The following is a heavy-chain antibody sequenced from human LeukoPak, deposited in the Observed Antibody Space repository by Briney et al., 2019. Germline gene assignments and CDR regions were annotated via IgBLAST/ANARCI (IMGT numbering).Heavy chain of an antibody. CDR1: GFTFSSYG. D-gene: IGHD3-10*01. Sequence: GGSLRLSSVASGFTFSSYGMHWVRQAPGKGLEWVAVISNDGSNKYYADSVKGRFTISRDNSKNTLYLQMNSLRAEDTAVYYCAKGRGAFDIWGQGTMVTVSS. J-gene: IGHJ3*02. CDR3: AKGRGAFDI. V-gene: IGHV3-30*18. CDR2: ISNDGSNK.